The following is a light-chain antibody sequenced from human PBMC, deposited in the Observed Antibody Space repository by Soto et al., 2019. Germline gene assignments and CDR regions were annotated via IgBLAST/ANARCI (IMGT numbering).Light chain of an antibody. CDR2: GAS. Sequence: EAVLTQSPGTLSLSPGERATLSCRASQSVTSNYLAWYQHKPGQAPRLLIYGASSRATGIPDRFSGSGSGTDFTLTISRLEPEDFAGYYCQQYGRSSFFCQGTRLDIK. CDR3: QQYGRSSF. V-gene: IGKV3-20*01. J-gene: IGKJ5*01. CDR1: QSVTSNY.